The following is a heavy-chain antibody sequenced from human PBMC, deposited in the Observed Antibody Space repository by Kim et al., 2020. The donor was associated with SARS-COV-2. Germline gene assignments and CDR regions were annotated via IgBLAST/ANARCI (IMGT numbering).Heavy chain of an antibody. Sequence: GGSLRLSCAASGFTVSSNYMSWVRQAPGKGLEWVSVIYSGGSTYYADSVKGRFTISRDNSKNTLYLQMNSLRAEDTAVYYCASTRSSWYPYYFDYWGQGTLVTVSS. CDR3: ASTRSSWYPYYFDY. J-gene: IGHJ4*02. V-gene: IGHV3-53*01. CDR1: GFTVSSNY. D-gene: IGHD6-13*01. CDR2: IYSGGST.